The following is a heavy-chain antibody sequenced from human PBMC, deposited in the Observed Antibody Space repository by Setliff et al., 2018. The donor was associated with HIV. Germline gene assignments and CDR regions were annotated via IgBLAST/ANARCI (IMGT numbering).Heavy chain of an antibody. J-gene: IGHJ6*03. CDR3: ARAPRSPLRWRDNLLSSSSFFMDV. CDR1: GYIFTDYW. V-gene: IGHV5-51*01. CDR2: IYPGDSDT. Sequence: PGESLKIYCEASGYIFTDYWIGWVRQMPGKGLEWMGIIYPGDSDTRYSPSFQGQVTFSADKSISAVYLQWDSLKASDSAIYYCARAPRSPLRWRDNLLSSSSFFMDVWGKGTTVTV. D-gene: IGHD2-21*01.